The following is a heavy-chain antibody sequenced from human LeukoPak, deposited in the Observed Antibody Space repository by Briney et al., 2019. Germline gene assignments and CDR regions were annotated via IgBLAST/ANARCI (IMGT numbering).Heavy chain of an antibody. D-gene: IGHD1-26*01. V-gene: IGHV4-4*09. CDR1: GGSISTFH. CDR3: ARSDGIVGEEAWFDP. CDR2: IFSSDIT. J-gene: IGHJ5*02. Sequence: SETLSLTCSVSGGSISTFHWHWIRQPPGKGLEWVGYIFSSDITNYNPSLRSRGTISVDTSKNQFSLKLRSVTAADKAVYFCARSDGIVGEEAWFDPWGQGTLVTVSS.